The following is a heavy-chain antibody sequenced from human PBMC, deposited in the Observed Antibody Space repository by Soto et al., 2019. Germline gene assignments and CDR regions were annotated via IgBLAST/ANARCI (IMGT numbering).Heavy chain of an antibody. D-gene: IGHD6-19*01. V-gene: IGHV1-18*01. CDR3: ARGQWLAEIDY. CDR2: NSGYNGNT. CDR1: GYTFTSYG. Sequence: QVQVVQSGAEVKKPGASVKVSCKASGYTFTSYGINWVRQAPGQGLEWMGWNSGYNGNTNYAQKFQGRVTMTTDTSTSTAFMDLRTLTSDDTAVYYCARGQWLAEIDYWGQGTLVTVSS. J-gene: IGHJ4*02.